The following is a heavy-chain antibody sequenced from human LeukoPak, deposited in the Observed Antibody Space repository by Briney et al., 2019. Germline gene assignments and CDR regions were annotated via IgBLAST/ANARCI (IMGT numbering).Heavy chain of an antibody. J-gene: IGHJ4*02. V-gene: IGHV2-5*01. CDR1: GLSLTTSGVG. CDR3: IQRLRPYQFEH. CDR2: IYWNDAQ. D-gene: IGHD2-2*01. Sequence: SGPTLVKPTQTLTLTCSFSGLSLTTSGVGVGWIRQPPGKALEWLAVIYWNDAQRYSPSLESRVTITKDTSKNQVVLTMTDMDPVDTATYYCIQRLRPYQFEHWGQGTLVTVSS.